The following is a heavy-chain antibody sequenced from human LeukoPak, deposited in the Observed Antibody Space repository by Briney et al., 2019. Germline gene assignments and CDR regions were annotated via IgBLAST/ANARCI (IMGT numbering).Heavy chain of an antibody. D-gene: IGHD2-15*01. V-gene: IGHV3-7*01. CDR3: AREVDRSFGY. J-gene: IGHJ4*02. Sequence: GGSLRLSCAASGFRFTGFWMSWVRQAPGKGPEWVANINQESTETYYVDSVRGRFTISRDNAKNSLSLQMNSLRVEDTAVYYCAREVDRSFGYWGQGNLVTVSS. CDR2: INQESTET. CDR1: GFRFTGFW.